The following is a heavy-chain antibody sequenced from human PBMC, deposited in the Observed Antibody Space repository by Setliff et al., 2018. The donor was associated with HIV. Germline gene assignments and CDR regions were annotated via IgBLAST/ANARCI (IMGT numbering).Heavy chain of an antibody. CDR1: GGSISNYY. Sequence: SETLSLTCTVSGGSISNYYWSWIRQPPGKGLEWMGYMYYSGNTNYNPSLKSRVTISVDTSKNQFSLKLSSVTAADTAVYYCARDVFYCSGGSGRLDAFDICGQGTMVTVSS. CDR2: MYYSGNT. V-gene: IGHV4-59*12. CDR3: ARDVFYCSGGSGRLDAFDI. J-gene: IGHJ3*02. D-gene: IGHD2-15*01.